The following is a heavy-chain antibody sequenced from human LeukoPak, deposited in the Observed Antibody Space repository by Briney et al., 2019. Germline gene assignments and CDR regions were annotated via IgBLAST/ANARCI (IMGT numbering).Heavy chain of an antibody. CDR1: GYTFTNYY. V-gene: IGHV1-46*01. CDR3: ARVRDGYNDAYDI. CDR2: IGGST. J-gene: IGHJ3*02. D-gene: IGHD5-24*01. Sequence: ASVKVSCKASGYTFTNYYMHWVRQAPGQGLEWMGIIGGSTNYAQKFQGRVTMARDTSTSTVYMELSSLRSEDTAVYYCARVRDGYNDAYDIWGQGTMVTVHS.